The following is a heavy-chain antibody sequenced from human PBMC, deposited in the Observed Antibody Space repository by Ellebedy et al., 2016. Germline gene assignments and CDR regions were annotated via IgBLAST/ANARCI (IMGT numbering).Heavy chain of an antibody. CDR2: IFKNGNT. D-gene: IGHD5-12*01. J-gene: IGHJ4*02. CDR3: ARAQVNSGTWHRPFDY. V-gene: IGHV4-59*11. CDR1: SGPISSHY. Sequence: SETLSPTXTVPSGPISSHYWNWIRQPPGKGLEWIGNIFKNGNTIYNPSLKSRVTLSMETSQNQFYLTVRSLTAADTALYYCARAQVNSGTWHRPFDYWGQGILVTVSS.